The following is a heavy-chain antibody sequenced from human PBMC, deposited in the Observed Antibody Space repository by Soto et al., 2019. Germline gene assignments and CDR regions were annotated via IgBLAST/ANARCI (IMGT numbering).Heavy chain of an antibody. CDR2: VSYSGAT. Sequence: LSLTCSVSGGSIGRYYWSWVRQAPGKGLEWIAYVSYSGATRYNPSLESRVTISVDTSKNQFSLRLNSVTAADTAVYYCAREWSSFDYWGQGALVTVSS. V-gene: IGHV4-59*01. CDR1: GGSIGRYY. CDR3: AREWSSFDY. J-gene: IGHJ4*02. D-gene: IGHD2-15*01.